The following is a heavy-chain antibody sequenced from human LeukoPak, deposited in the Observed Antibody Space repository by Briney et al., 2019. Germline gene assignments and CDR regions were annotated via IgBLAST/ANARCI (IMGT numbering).Heavy chain of an antibody. J-gene: IGHJ4*02. CDR1: GFTFSSYG. CDR3: AKDGGSYFFDY. D-gene: IGHD1-26*01. CDR2: ISYDGSNK. Sequence: GGSLRLSCAASGFTFSSYGMHWVRQAPGKGLEWVAAISYDGSNKYYADSVKGRFTISRDNSKNTLYLQMNSLRAEDTAVYYCAKDGGSYFFDYWGQGTLVTVSS. V-gene: IGHV3-30*18.